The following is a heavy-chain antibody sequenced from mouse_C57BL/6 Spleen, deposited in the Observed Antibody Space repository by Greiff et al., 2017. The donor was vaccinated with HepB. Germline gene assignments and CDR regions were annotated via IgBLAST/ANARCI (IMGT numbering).Heavy chain of an antibody. Sequence: VQLQQSGPELVKPGASVKISCKASGYTFTDYYMNWVKQSHGKSLEWIGDINPNNGGTSYNQKFKGKATLTVDKSSSTAYMELRSLTSEDSAVYYCARTHYYDYAWFAYWGQGTLVTVSA. CDR2: INPNNGGT. CDR3: ARTHYYDYAWFAY. D-gene: IGHD2-4*01. CDR1: GYTFTDYY. J-gene: IGHJ3*01. V-gene: IGHV1-26*01.